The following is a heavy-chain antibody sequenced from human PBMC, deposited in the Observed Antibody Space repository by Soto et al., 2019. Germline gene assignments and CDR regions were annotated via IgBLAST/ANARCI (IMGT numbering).Heavy chain of an antibody. CDR2: IYYSGST. Sequence: QVQLQESGPGLVKPSETLSLTCTVSGGSITSHYWSWIRQPPGKGLECIGYIYYSGSTNYNPSLKSRVIISVDTSRNQFSLRLTSVTAADTAVYYCARVLDGITHAFDIWGQGTIVTVSS. CDR1: GGSITSHY. V-gene: IGHV4-59*11. CDR3: ARVLDGITHAFDI. D-gene: IGHD1-20*01. J-gene: IGHJ3*02.